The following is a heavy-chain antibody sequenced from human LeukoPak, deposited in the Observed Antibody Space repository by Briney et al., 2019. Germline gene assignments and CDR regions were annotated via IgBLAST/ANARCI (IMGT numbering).Heavy chain of an antibody. J-gene: IGHJ4*02. D-gene: IGHD3-3*01. CDR2: INPSGGST. CDR3: ARAYYDFWSGPPRLDFDY. CDR1: GYTFTGYY. V-gene: IGHV1-46*01. Sequence: ASVKVSCKASGYTFTGYYMHWVRQAPGQGLEWMGIINPSGGSTSYAQKFQGRVTMTRDMSTSTVYMELSSLRSEDTAVYYCARAYYDFWSGPPRLDFDYWGQGTLVTVSS.